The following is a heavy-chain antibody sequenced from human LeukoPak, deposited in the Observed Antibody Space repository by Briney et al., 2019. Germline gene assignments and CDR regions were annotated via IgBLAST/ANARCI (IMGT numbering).Heavy chain of an antibody. Sequence: SETLSLTCTLTGGSISSSSYYWGWVRQPPVKGLEWIGSIYYSGSTYYNPSLKSRVTISVDTSKNQFSLQLNSVTPEDTAVYYCARDFWGNRGSINWFDPWGQGTLVTVSS. CDR1: GGSISSSSYY. CDR3: ARDFWGNRGSINWFDP. V-gene: IGHV4-39*02. CDR2: IYYSGST. D-gene: IGHD3-16*01. J-gene: IGHJ5*02.